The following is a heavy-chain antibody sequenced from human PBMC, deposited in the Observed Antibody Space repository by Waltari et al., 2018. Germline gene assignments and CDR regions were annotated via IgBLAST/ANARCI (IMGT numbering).Heavy chain of an antibody. V-gene: IGHV3-7*01. J-gene: IGHJ4*02. CDR2: IKQDGSEK. CDR3: AREVGDEGYSYGHGFDY. Sequence: EVQLVESGGGLVQPGGSLRLSCAASGFTFSSYWMRWVRPAPGKGLEWVANIKQDGSEKYYVDSVKGRFTISRDNAKNSLYLQMNSLRAEDTAVYYCAREVGDEGYSYGHGFDYWGQGTLVTVSS. D-gene: IGHD5-18*01. CDR1: GFTFSSYW.